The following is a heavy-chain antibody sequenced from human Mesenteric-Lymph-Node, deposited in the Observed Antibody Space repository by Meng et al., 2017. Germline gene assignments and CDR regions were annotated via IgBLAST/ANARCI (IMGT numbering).Heavy chain of an antibody. Sequence: ASVKVSCKASGYTFTSYDINWVRQATGQGLEWMGWMNPNSGNTGYAQKFQGRVTITRNTSISTAYMELSSLRSEDTAVYYCASESRYSSSWFSLFDPWGQGTLVTVSS. V-gene: IGHV1-8*03. CDR1: GYTFTSYD. CDR3: ASESRYSSSWFSLFDP. CDR2: MNPNSGNT. D-gene: IGHD6-13*01. J-gene: IGHJ5*02.